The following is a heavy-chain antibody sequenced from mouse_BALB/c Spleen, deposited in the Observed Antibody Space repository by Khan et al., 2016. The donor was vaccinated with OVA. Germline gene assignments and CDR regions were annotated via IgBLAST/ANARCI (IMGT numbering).Heavy chain of an antibody. J-gene: IGHJ2*01. CDR3: TRIYRSDFDY. CDR1: GYSFTGYF. Sequence: VQLKESGPELVRPGASVKISCKASGYSFTGYFMNWVMQSHGKSLEWIGRINPHIGETFYNQRFKDKATLTVDESSNTAHMELRSLASEDSAVYDCTRIYRSDFDYWGQGTTLTVSS. V-gene: IGHV1-20*02. CDR2: INPHIGET. D-gene: IGHD1-1*01.